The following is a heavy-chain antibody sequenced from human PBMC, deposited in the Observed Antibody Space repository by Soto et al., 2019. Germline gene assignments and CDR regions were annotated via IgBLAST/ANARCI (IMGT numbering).Heavy chain of an antibody. J-gene: IGHJ6*03. CDR1: GGSFSGYY. CDR2: INHSGST. V-gene: IGHV4-34*01. D-gene: IGHD5-18*01. Sequence: SETLSLTCAVYGGSFSGYYWSWIRQPPGKGLEWIGEINHSGSTNYNPSLKSRVTISVDTSKNQFSLKLSSVTAADTAVYYCARVLGPGRGYSYGYHRYYYYMDVWGKGTTVTVSS. CDR3: ARVLGPGRGYSYGYHRYYYYMDV.